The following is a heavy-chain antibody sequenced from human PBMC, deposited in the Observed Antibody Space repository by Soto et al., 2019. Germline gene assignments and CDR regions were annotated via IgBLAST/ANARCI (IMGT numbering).Heavy chain of an antibody. V-gene: IGHV3-74*01. J-gene: IGHJ4*02. CDR1: GFTFSSYW. CDR2: INSDGSST. D-gene: IGHD3-22*01. CDR3: AGTNYYDSSVDY. Sequence: PGGSLRLSCAASGFTFSSYWMHWVRQAPGKGLVWVSRINSDGSSTSYADSVKGRFTISRDNAKNTLYLQMNSLRAEDTAVYYCAGTNYYDSSVDYWGQGTLVTVSS.